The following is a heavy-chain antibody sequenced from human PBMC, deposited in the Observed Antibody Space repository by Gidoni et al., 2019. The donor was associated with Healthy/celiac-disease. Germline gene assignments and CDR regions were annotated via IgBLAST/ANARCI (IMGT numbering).Heavy chain of an antibody. CDR1: GFTFSSTR. CDR3: AREYSSSWYPHYYYYYGMDV. J-gene: IGHJ6*02. D-gene: IGHD6-13*01. CDR2: ISSSSSYI. V-gene: IGHV3-21*01. Sequence: EVQLVESGGGLVKPGGSLRLSCAASGFTFSSTRMNWVRQAPGKGLEWVSSISSSSSYIYYADSVKGRFTISRDNAKNSLYLQMNSLRAEDTAVYYCAREYSSSWYPHYYYYYGMDVWGQGTTVTVSS.